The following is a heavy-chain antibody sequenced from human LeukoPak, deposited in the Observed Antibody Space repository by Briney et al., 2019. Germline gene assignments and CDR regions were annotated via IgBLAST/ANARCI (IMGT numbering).Heavy chain of an antibody. J-gene: IGHJ4*02. Sequence: GGSLRLSCAASGFTVSSNYMSWVRQAPGKGLEWVSVIYSGGSTYYADSVKGRFTISRDNSKNTLYLQMNSLRAEDTAVYYCAREIIQLPGFFDYWGQGTLVTVSS. CDR1: GFTVSSNY. CDR2: IYSGGST. D-gene: IGHD5-18*01. CDR3: AREIIQLPGFFDY. V-gene: IGHV3-53*01.